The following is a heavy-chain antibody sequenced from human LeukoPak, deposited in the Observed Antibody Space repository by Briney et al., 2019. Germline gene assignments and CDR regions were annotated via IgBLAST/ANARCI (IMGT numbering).Heavy chain of an antibody. J-gene: IGHJ4*02. CDR3: GRQAAAGAGGDY. CDR1: GGYISGSSYF. Sequence: PSETLSLTCTVSGGYISGSSYFWGWIRQPPGKGLEWIGSIYYSGSTYYNPSLKSRVTISVDMSKNQFSLKLNSVTAADTAVYYCGRQAAAGAGGDYWDQGTLVTVSS. V-gene: IGHV4-39*01. D-gene: IGHD6-13*01. CDR2: IYYSGST.